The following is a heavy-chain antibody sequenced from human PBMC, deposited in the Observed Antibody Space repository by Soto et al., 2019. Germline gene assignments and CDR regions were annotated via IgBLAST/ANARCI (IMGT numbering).Heavy chain of an antibody. V-gene: IGHV4-59*01. J-gene: IGHJ6*02. CDR3: ARLTTEDCSSTSCYTYDRYGMDV. CDR2: IYYTGST. Sequence: QVQLQESGPGLVKPSETLSLTCTVSGDSISSYFWSWIRQPPGQGLEWIGHIYYTGSTKYNPSLKSRVTISLDTSKNQFSLKLSSVTAADTAVYYCARLTTEDCSSTSCYTYDRYGMDVWGQGTTVTVSS. D-gene: IGHD2-2*02. CDR1: GDSISSYF.